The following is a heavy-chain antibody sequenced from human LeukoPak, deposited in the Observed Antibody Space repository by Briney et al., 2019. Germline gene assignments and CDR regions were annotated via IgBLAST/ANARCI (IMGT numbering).Heavy chain of an antibody. CDR2: ISSSSGYT. CDR1: GFTFSDYY. D-gene: IGHD2-15*01. J-gene: IGHJ4*02. CDR3: ARGSRVIDY. V-gene: IGHV3-11*05. Sequence: GGSLRLSCAASGFTFSDYYMSWIRQAPGKGLEWVSFISSSSGYTMSADSVKGRFTISRDNAKNSLYLQMNSLRAEDTAVYYCARGSRVIDYWGQGTLVTVSS.